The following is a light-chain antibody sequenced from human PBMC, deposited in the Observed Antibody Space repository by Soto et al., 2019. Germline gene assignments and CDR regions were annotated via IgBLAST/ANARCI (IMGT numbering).Light chain of an antibody. V-gene: IGKV1-6*01. CDR3: LQEINYPWT. J-gene: IGKJ1*01. CDR2: GAS. CDR1: QGIRTA. Sequence: IKMTQSPSSLSASVGDRVTITCWASQGIRTALGWYQQKPGKPPKVLIYGASNLQSGVPPRFSGSGSGTDFTLAISSLQPEDSATYYCLQEINYPWTFGQGTKVDIK.